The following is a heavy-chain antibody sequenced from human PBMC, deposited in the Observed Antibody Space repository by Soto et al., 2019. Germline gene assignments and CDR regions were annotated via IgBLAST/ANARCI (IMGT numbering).Heavy chain of an antibody. CDR1: GFTFSSYS. J-gene: IGHJ6*02. V-gene: IGHV3-21*01. CDR3: ASPVATLGRNYYYYGMDV. Sequence: EVQLVESGGGLVKPGGSLRLSCAASGFTFSSYSMNWVRQAPGKGLEWVSSISSSSSYIYYADSVKGRFTISRDNAKNSQYLQMNSLRAEDTAVYYCASPVATLGRNYYYYGMDVWGQGTTVTVSS. D-gene: IGHD5-12*01. CDR2: ISSSSSYI.